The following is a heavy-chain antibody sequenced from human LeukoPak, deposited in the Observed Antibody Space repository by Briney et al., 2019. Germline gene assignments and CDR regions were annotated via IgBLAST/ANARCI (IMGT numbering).Heavy chain of an antibody. Sequence: PGGSLRLSCAASGFTFSSYAMHWVRQAPGKGLEWVAVISYDGSNKYYADSVKGRFTISRDNSKNTLYLQMNSLRAEDTAVYYCARASRMVHDFWSGSPDYWGQGTLVTVSS. D-gene: IGHD3-3*01. V-gene: IGHV3-30-3*01. CDR1: GFTFSSYA. CDR3: ARASRMVHDFWSGSPDY. CDR2: ISYDGSNK. J-gene: IGHJ4*02.